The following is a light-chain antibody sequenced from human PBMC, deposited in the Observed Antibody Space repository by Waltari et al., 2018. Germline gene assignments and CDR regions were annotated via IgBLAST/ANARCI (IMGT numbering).Light chain of an antibody. Sequence: QAVLTQPASLSASPGAPVSLTCTFRSGIDVATFKLYCYKQRPGSPPRFLLKCSSDSTEQRGSGVPSRFSVSKDSSANAALLLISGLQSEDEADYYCMILYNDAVVFGGGTKLTVL. V-gene: IGLV5-45*01. J-gene: IGLJ2*01. CDR2: CSSDSTE. CDR1: SGIDVATFK. CDR3: MILYNDAVV.